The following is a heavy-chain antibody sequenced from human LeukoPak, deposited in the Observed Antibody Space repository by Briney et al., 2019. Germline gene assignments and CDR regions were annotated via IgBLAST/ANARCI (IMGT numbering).Heavy chain of an antibody. CDR1: GFTFSSYW. CDR3: TLNNWYENGFDP. J-gene: IGHJ5*02. Sequence: GGSLRLSCAASGFTFSSYWMSWVRQAPGKGLEWVASIKQDGSEKYFVDSVKGRFTISRDNAKNSLYLQMNSLRAEDTAVYYCTLNNWYENGFDPWGQGTLVTVSS. V-gene: IGHV3-7*01. D-gene: IGHD1-1*01. CDR2: IKQDGSEK.